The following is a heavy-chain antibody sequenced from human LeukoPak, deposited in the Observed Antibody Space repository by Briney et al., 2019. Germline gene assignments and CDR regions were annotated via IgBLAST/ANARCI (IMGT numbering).Heavy chain of an antibody. V-gene: IGHV3-48*01. CDR3: AKDKGVVAATPRY. CDR2: ISSSSSTI. D-gene: IGHD2-15*01. J-gene: IGHJ4*02. CDR1: GFTFSSYS. Sequence: GGSLRLSCAASGFTFSSYSMNWVRQAPGKGLEWVSYISSSSSTIYYADSVKGRFTISRDNSKNTLYLQMNSLRAEDTAVYYCAKDKGVVAATPRYWGQGTLVTVSS.